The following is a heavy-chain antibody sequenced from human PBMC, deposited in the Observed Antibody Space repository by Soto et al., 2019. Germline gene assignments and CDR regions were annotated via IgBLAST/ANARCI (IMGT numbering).Heavy chain of an antibody. CDR2: IYYSGST. CDR3: AKEIYVSSNYYGMDV. Sequence: TSETLSLTCTVSGGSISSYYWSWIRQPPGKGLEWIGCIYYSGSTYYNPSLKSRVTISVDTSKNQFSLKLSSVTAADTAVYYCAKEIYVSSNYYGMDVWGQGTTVTVSS. CDR1: GGSISSYY. D-gene: IGHD3-16*01. V-gene: IGHV4-59*04. J-gene: IGHJ6*02.